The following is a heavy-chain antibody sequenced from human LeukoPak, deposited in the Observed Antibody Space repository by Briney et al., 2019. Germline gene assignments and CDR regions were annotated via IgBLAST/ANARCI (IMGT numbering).Heavy chain of an antibody. D-gene: IGHD5-18*01. Sequence: ASVKVSFKASGYTFTGYYMHWVRQAPGQGLEWMGWINPNSGGTNYAQKFQGRVPMNSETSLSTAYMELSRLRYEEPAVYYCARAIQLWFDYWGQGTLVTVYS. CDR2: INPNSGGT. CDR3: ARAIQLWFDY. J-gene: IGHJ4*02. CDR1: GYTFTGYY. V-gene: IGHV1-2*02.